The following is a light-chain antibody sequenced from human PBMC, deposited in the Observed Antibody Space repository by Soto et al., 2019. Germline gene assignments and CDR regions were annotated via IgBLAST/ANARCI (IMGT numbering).Light chain of an antibody. CDR1: QSVASN. J-gene: IGKJ2*01. Sequence: EIVMTQSPASLSGSPGDGATLSCRASQSVASNVAWYQQRPGQGPRLLIHGASTRAVGVPARFSGSGSGTDLTLTISSLQSEDFAVYYCQQYHNWPPQYTFGQGTKLQIK. V-gene: IGKV3-15*01. CDR2: GAS. CDR3: QQYHNWPPQYT.